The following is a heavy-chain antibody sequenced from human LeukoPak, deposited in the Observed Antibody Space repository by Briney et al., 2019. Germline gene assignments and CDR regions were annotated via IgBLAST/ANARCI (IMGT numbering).Heavy chain of an antibody. Sequence: ASVKVSCKASGYTFTSYGISWVRQAPGQGLEWMGWISAYNGNTNYAQKLQGRVTMTTDTSTSTAYMELRSLRAEDTAVYYCAKDRGGIVGATPAVLYYFDYWGQGTLVTVSS. CDR1: GYTFTSYG. V-gene: IGHV1-18*01. CDR3: AKDRGGIVGATPAVLYYFDY. J-gene: IGHJ4*02. D-gene: IGHD1-26*01. CDR2: ISAYNGNT.